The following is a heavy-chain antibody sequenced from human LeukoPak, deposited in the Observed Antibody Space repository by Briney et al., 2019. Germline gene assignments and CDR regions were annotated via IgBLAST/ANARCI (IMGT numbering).Heavy chain of an antibody. V-gene: IGHV4-59*08. D-gene: IGHD3-10*01. CDR3: VRPHPLYGAGSFAF. J-gene: IGHJ4*02. CDR2: IHHSGTT. Sequence: SESLSLTCTVSGGSIRSYSWSWVRQPPGKGLEWIGHIHHSGTTTYTPSLKSRVAMSIDTSNSQFSLKVNSVTAADTAVYYCVRPHPLYGAGSFAFWGQGNLVIVSS. CDR1: GGSIRSYS.